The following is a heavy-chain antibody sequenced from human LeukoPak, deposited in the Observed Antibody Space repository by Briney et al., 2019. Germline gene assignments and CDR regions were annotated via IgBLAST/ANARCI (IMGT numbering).Heavy chain of an antibody. CDR3: ARDPRVSGWYTGGWFDP. V-gene: IGHV3-23*01. J-gene: IGHJ5*02. CDR1: GFTFSSYA. CDR2: ISGSGGST. Sequence: GGSLRLSCAASGFTFSSYAMSWVRQAPGKGLEWVSAISGSGGSTYYADSVKGRFTNSRDNSKNTLYLQMNSLRAEDTAVYYCARDPRVSGWYTGGWFDPWGQGTLVTVSS. D-gene: IGHD6-19*01.